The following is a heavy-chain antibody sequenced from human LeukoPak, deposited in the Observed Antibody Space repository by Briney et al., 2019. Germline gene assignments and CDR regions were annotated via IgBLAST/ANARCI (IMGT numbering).Heavy chain of an antibody. J-gene: IGHJ6*04. CDR3: ARELSSGYDILTGYPDTPYGMDV. Sequence: GRSLRLSCAASGFTFSSYAMDWVRQAPGKGLEWVAVISYDGSNKYYAGSVKGRFTISRDNSKNTLYLQMNSLRAEDTAVYYCARELSSGYDILTGYPDTPYGMDVWGKGTTVTVSS. CDR1: GFTFSSYA. V-gene: IGHV3-30*04. D-gene: IGHD3-9*01. CDR2: ISYDGSNK.